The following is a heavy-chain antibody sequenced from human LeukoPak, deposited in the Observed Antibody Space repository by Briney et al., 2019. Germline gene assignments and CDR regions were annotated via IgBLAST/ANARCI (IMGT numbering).Heavy chain of an antibody. CDR2: IKQDGSEK. V-gene: IGHV3-7*04. J-gene: IGHJ5*02. Sequence: PGRSLRLSCAASQFTFSNHGMRWVRQAPGKGLEWVANIKQDGSEKCYVDSVKGRFTISRDNAKNSLYLQMNSLRAEDTAVYYCARELIAAAGNNWFDPWGQGTLVTVSS. D-gene: IGHD6-13*01. CDR1: QFTFSNHG. CDR3: ARELIAAAGNNWFDP.